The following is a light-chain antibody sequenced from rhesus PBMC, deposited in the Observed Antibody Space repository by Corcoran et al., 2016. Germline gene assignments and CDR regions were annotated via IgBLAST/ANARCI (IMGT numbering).Light chain of an antibody. Sequence: EIVLTQSPTSMAVSQGERVTISCTASSSVSTSYLHWYQQKPGFPPRLLVYRTSRLASGVPARFSGSGSGTAYTLTISSREAEDAANYYCQQGNSIPYSFGQGTKVEIK. CDR1: SSVSTS. CDR3: QQGNSIPYS. J-gene: IGKJ2*01. V-gene: IGKV3-42*01. CDR2: RTS.